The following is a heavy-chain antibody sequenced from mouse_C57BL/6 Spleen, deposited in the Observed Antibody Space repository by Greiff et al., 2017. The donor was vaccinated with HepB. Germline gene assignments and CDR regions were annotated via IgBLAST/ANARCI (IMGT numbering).Heavy chain of an antibody. CDR2: ISYDGSN. J-gene: IGHJ2*01. CDR3: ARGIYYGNLFDY. V-gene: IGHV3-6*01. CDR1: GYSITSGYY. D-gene: IGHD2-1*01. Sequence: VQLKESGPGLVKPSQSLSLTCSVTGYSITSGYYWNWIRQFPGNKLEWMGYISYDGSNNYNPSLKNRISITRDTSKNQFFLKLNSVTTEDTATYYCARGIYYGNLFDYWGQGTTLTVSS.